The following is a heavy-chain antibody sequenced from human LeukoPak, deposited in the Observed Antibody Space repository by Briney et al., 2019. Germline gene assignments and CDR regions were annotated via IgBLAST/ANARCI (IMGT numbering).Heavy chain of an antibody. CDR3: AKDIVVVPAATVSFDY. Sequence: GGSLRLSCAASGFTFSSYAMSWVRQAPGKGLEWVSAISGSGGSTYYADSVKGRFTISRDNSKNTLYLQMNSLRAEDTAVYYCAKDIVVVPAATVSFDYWGQGTLVTVSS. CDR1: GFTFSSYA. D-gene: IGHD2-2*01. CDR2: ISGSGGST. V-gene: IGHV3-23*01. J-gene: IGHJ4*02.